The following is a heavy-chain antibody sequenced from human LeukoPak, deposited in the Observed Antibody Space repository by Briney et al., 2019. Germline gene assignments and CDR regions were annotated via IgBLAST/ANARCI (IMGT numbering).Heavy chain of an antibody. CDR1: GDSISSSHW. Sequence: SGTLSLTCAVSGDSISSSHWWTWVRQPPGKGLEWIGEIYHRGTTNYNLSLKSRVTISVDRSKNQFSLRLTSVTAADTAVYYCARDSGHDILTGSFDYWGQGTLVTVSS. V-gene: IGHV4-4*02. CDR2: IYHRGTT. CDR3: ARDSGHDILTGSFDY. J-gene: IGHJ4*02. D-gene: IGHD3-9*01.